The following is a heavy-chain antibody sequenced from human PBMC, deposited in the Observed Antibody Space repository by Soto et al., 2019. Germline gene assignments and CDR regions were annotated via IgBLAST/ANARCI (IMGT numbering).Heavy chain of an antibody. J-gene: IGHJ6*02. CDR3: ARDKVGYYYSSGYYRVSVPPYYYYGMDV. Sequence: QVHLVQSGAEVKKPGSSVKVSCKASGGTFSSYAISWVRQAPGQGLEWMGGIIPIFGTANYSQKFQGRVTITADETTSTAYMELSSLRSEDTAVYYCARDKVGYYYSSGYYRVSVPPYYYYGMDVWGQGTTVTGSS. CDR1: GGTFSSYA. D-gene: IGHD3-22*01. V-gene: IGHV1-69*01. CDR2: IIPIFGTA.